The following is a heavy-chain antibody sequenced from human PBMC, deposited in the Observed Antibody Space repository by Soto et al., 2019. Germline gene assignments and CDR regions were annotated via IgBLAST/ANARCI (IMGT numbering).Heavy chain of an antibody. J-gene: IGHJ6*02. V-gene: IGHV4-4*07. Sequence: QVQLQESGPGLVKPSETLSLTCTVSGGSISSYYWSWIRQPAGKGLEWIGRIYTSGSTNYNPSLKSRVTMSVDTSKNQFSLKLSPVTAADTAVYYCARGGFYDYVWGSYRTGGMDVWGQGTTVTVSS. CDR1: GGSISSYY. CDR2: IYTSGST. CDR3: ARGGFYDYVWGSYRTGGMDV. D-gene: IGHD3-16*02.